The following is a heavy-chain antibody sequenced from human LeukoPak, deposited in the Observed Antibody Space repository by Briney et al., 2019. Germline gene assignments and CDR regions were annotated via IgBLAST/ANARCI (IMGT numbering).Heavy chain of an antibody. D-gene: IGHD6-19*01. CDR1: GFTVSSNY. Sequence: PGGSLRLSCAASGFTVSSNYMSWVRQAPGKGLEWVSVIYSGGSTYYADSVKGRFTISRDNSKNTLYLQMNSLRAEDTAVYYCAKEDSSGEEGIGVVDYWGQGTLVTVSS. CDR3: AKEDSSGEEGIGVVDY. J-gene: IGHJ4*02. CDR2: IYSGGST. V-gene: IGHV3-53*01.